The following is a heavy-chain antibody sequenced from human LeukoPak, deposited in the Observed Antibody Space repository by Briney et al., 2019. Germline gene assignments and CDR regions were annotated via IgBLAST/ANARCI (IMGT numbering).Heavy chain of an antibody. Sequence: PSETLSLTYTVSGGSISSYCWSWFRQPPGKGLEWIGYIYTSGSTDYNPSLKSRVTMSVDTSKNQLSLELRFLTAADTAVYYCATSYDAKRAPYDLWGQGTLVTVSS. CDR2: IYTSGST. D-gene: IGHD3-3*01. J-gene: IGHJ5*02. CDR1: GGSISSYC. V-gene: IGHV4-4*09. CDR3: ATSYDAKRAPYDL.